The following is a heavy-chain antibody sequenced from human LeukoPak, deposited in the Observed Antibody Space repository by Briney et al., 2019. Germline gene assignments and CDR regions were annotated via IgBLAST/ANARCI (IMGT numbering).Heavy chain of an antibody. CDR2: ISSSGSTI. Sequence: GGSLRLSCAASGFTFSDYYMSWIRQAPGKGLEWVSYISSSGSTIYYADSVKGRFTISRDNAKNSLYLQMNSLRAEDTAVYYCAKDPNIVVGYFDYWGQGTLVTVSS. V-gene: IGHV3-11*04. J-gene: IGHJ4*02. CDR3: AKDPNIVVGYFDY. D-gene: IGHD2-15*01. CDR1: GFTFSDYY.